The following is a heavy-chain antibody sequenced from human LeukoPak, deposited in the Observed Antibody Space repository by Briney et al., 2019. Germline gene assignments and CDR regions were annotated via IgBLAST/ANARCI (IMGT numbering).Heavy chain of an antibody. CDR2: IYYSGST. D-gene: IGHD3-9*01. CDR1: GGSISSGDYY. CDR3: AKSLLPISTGYEAWFDP. J-gene: IGHJ5*02. Sequence: SETLSLTCTVSGGSISSGDYYWSWIRQPPGKGLEWIGYIYYSGSTYYNPSLKSRVTISVDTSKNQFSLKLSSVTAADTAVYYCAKSLLPISTGYEAWFDPWGQGTLVTVSS. V-gene: IGHV4-30-4*01.